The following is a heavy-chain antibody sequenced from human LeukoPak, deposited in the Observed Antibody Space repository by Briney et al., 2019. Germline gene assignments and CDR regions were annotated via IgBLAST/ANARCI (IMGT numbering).Heavy chain of an antibody. CDR1: GFTFDDYG. V-gene: IGHV3-20*04. CDR2: INWNGGST. J-gene: IGHJ4*02. D-gene: IGHD3-22*01. Sequence: PGGSLRLSXAASGFTFDDYGMSWVRQAPGKGLEWGSGINWNGGSTCYADSVKGRFTISRDNAKNSLYLRMNSLRAEDTALYYCARVSRPHYYDSSGYRNYFDYWGQGTLVTVSS. CDR3: ARVSRPHYYDSSGYRNYFDY.